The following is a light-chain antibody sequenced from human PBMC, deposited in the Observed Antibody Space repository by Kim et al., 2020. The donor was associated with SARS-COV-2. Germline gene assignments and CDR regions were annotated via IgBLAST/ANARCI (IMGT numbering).Light chain of an antibody. Sequence: SPGERATLSCGASQSVTDNYLAWYQQKPGQAPRLLSYGISNRATGIVDRFSGSGSGTDFTLTISRLEPEDSAVYFCQQYGSVPLTFGGGTKVDIK. CDR1: QSVTDNY. CDR2: GIS. J-gene: IGKJ4*01. CDR3: QQYGSVPLT. V-gene: IGKV3-20*01.